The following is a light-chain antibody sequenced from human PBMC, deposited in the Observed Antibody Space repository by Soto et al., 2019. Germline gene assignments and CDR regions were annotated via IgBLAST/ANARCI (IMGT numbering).Light chain of an antibody. CDR2: SNN. Sequence: QSVLTQPPSASGTPGQRGTISCSGSRSNIGTNPVNWYQQLPGTAPKLIIYSNNQRPSGVPDRFSGSKSGTSASLGITGLQTGDEADYYCGTWDKSLSAGVFGGGTKLTVL. CDR1: RSNIGTNP. J-gene: IGLJ3*02. V-gene: IGLV1-44*01. CDR3: GTWDKSLSAGV.